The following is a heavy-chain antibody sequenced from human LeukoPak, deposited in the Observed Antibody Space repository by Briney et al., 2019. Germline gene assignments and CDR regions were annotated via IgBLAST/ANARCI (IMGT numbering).Heavy chain of an antibody. CDR1: GYTFTSYG. CDR3: ARSSDQVLRFLEWLSLTNYYYGMDV. V-gene: IGHV1-18*01. D-gene: IGHD3-3*01. J-gene: IGHJ6*02. CDR2: ISAYNGNT. Sequence: GASVKVSCKASGYTFTSYGISWVRQAPGQGLEWMGWISAYNGNTKYAQKLQGRVTMTTDTSTSTAYMELRSLRSDDTAVYYCARSSDQVLRFLEWLSLTNYYYGMDVWGQGTTVTVSS.